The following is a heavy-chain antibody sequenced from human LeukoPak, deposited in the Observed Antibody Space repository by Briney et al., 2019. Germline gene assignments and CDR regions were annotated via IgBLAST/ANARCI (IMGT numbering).Heavy chain of an antibody. Sequence: GGSLRLSCAASGFTFSSYAMSWVRQAPGKGLEWVSAISGSGGSTNYADSLKGRTTISRDNAKDTLYLQMTSLGAEDTGVYYCVRGGFGHAMDVWGQGTTVIVSS. CDR2: ISGSGGST. CDR1: GFTFSSYA. V-gene: IGHV3-23*01. CDR3: VRGGFGHAMDV. J-gene: IGHJ6*02. D-gene: IGHD3-10*01.